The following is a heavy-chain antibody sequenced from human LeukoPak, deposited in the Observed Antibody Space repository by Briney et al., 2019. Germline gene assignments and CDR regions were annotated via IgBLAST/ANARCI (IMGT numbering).Heavy chain of an antibody. V-gene: IGHV3-11*01. Sequence: PGGSLRLSCAASGFTFSDYYMGWVRQAPGKGLEWASYIDMSGTTIYYADSVKGRFTISRDNAKNSLYLQMNSLRAEDMALYYCAKDRVGGDTGDAFDIWGQGTMVTVSS. CDR1: GFTFSDYY. CDR3: AKDRVGGDTGDAFDI. D-gene: IGHD1-26*01. CDR2: IDMSGTTI. J-gene: IGHJ3*02.